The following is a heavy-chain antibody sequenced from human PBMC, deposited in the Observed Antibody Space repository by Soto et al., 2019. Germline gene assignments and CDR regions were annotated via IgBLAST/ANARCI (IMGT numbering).Heavy chain of an antibody. CDR2: VYMSGST. Sequence: SETLSLTCTVSGDSMTKYYWSWIRQTAGKGLEWIGRVYMSGSTNYNPSLKSRVTMSIDTSNNHFSLDLKSVTAADTAVYYCARTVGAAYYFDFWGQGALVTDSS. CDR1: GDSMTKYY. CDR3: ARTVGAAYYFDF. D-gene: IGHD1-26*01. J-gene: IGHJ4*02. V-gene: IGHV4-4*07.